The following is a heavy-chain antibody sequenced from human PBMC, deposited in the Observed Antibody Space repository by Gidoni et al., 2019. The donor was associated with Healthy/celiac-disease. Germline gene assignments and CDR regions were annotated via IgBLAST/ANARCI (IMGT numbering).Heavy chain of an antibody. CDR3: ARRNRNKPRTSAGYYYDSSGSAYFDY. J-gene: IGHJ4*02. Sequence: QVQLQESGPGLVKPSETLSLTCTVSGGSISSYYWSWIRPPPGKGLEWIGYIYYRGSTNYNPSLKSRVTISVDTSKNQFSLKLSSVTAADTAVYYCARRNRNKPRTSAGYYYDSSGSAYFDYWGQGTLVTVSS. V-gene: IGHV4-59*01. CDR2: IYYRGST. D-gene: IGHD3-22*01. CDR1: GGSISSYY.